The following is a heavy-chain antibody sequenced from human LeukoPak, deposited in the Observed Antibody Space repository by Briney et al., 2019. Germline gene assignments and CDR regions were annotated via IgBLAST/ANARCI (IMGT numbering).Heavy chain of an antibody. J-gene: IGHJ6*03. D-gene: IGHD3-16*01. CDR2: VNDRGST. V-gene: IGHV4-34*01. CDR1: GVTFSGHY. Sequence: SETLSLTCAVYGVTFSGHYWTWIRQPPGKGLQWIGEVNDRGSTNYNPSLKSRLTISEDKSKKQFSLRLHSVTAADAAVYYCARGVVSGRFGDYYYYMDVWGKGTTVTVSS. CDR3: ARGVVSGRFGDYYYYMDV.